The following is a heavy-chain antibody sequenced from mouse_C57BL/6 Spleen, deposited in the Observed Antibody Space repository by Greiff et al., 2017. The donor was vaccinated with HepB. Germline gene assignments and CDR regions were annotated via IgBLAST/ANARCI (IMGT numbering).Heavy chain of an antibody. D-gene: IGHD2-5*01. J-gene: IGHJ1*03. CDR3: AYYSNYGYFDV. CDR2: IWRGGST. Sequence: VMLVESGPGLVQPSQSLSITCTVSGFSLTSYGVHWVRQSPGKGLEWLGVIWRGGSTDYNAAFMSRLSITKDNSKSQVFFKMNSLQADDTAIYYCAYYSNYGYFDVWGTGTTVTVSS. V-gene: IGHV2-5*01. CDR1: GFSLTSYG.